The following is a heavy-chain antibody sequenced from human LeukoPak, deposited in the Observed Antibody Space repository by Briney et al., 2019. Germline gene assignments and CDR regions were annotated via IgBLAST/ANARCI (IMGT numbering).Heavy chain of an antibody. CDR3: ARGGLRHFDRPDY. V-gene: IGHV3-30*04. CDR1: GFNFITYA. Sequence: GGSLRLSCVASGFNFITYAMHWVRQAPGKGLEWVAVISYDGSNKYSAHSVKGRFTISRDNSKNTLYLQMNSLRDEDTAVYFCARGGLRHFDRPDYWGQGTLVTVSS. CDR2: ISYDGSNK. J-gene: IGHJ4*02. D-gene: IGHD3-9*01.